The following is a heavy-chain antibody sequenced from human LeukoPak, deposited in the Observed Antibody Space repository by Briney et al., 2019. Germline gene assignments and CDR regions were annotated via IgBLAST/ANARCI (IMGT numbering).Heavy chain of an antibody. CDR3: ARDPYYCSSTSCYLDY. CDR2: IYHSGNT. D-gene: IGHD2-2*01. V-gene: IGHV4-30-2*01. CDR1: GVSINSDAYF. J-gene: IGHJ4*02. Sequence: SETLSLTCTVSGVSINSDAYFWSWIRQPPGKGLEWIGYIYHSGNTYYNPSLKSRVIISLDTSKNQFSLKLSSVTAADTAVYYCARDPYYCSSTSCYLDYWGQGTLVTVSS.